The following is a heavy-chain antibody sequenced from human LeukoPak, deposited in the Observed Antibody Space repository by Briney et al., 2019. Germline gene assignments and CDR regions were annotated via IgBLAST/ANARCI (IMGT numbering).Heavy chain of an antibody. CDR1: GDSISRSDSY. D-gene: IGHD3-22*01. V-gene: IGHV4-39*01. Sequence: KPSETLSLTYSVSGDSISRSDSYWDWIRQPPGKGLEWIGTLYYTGRTYYSPSLKSRVTMSVDTSNNQFSLNLRSVTAADTAVYYCARRRYYDGSGYLEWGQGTLLSVSS. J-gene: IGHJ1*01. CDR2: LYYTGRT. CDR3: ARRRYYDGSGYLE.